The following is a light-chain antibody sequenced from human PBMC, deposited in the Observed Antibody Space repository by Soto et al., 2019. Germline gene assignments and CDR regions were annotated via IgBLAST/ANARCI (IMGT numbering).Light chain of an antibody. Sequence: EIVLAESPGTLALSPGERATVSCRASQTFSNSFLSWFQQIPGQAPRLLIYGASMRATGVPDRFSGSGSGTDFTLTISRLEPEDFAVYYCQQCGSSSTFGQGTRLEIK. CDR2: GAS. CDR3: QQCGSSST. V-gene: IGKV3-20*01. CDR1: QTFSNSF. J-gene: IGKJ5*01.